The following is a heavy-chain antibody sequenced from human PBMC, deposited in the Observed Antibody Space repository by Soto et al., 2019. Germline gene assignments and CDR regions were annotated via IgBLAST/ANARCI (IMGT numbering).Heavy chain of an antibody. CDR2: IKSKTDGGTT. V-gene: IGHV3-15*01. D-gene: IGHD3-3*01. J-gene: IGHJ4*02. CDR3: TTDPGFLEWLLYRPAVVSDY. CDR1: GFTFSNAW. Sequence: PGGSLRLSCGASGFTFSNAWMSWVRQAPGKGLEWVGRIKSKTDGGTTDYAAPVKGRFTISRDDSKNTLYLQMNSLKTEDTAVYYCTTDPGFLEWLLYRPAVVSDYWGQGTLVTVSS.